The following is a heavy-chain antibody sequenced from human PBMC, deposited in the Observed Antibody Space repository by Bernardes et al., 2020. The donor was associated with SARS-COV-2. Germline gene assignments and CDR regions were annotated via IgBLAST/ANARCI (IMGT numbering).Heavy chain of an antibody. D-gene: IGHD1-7*01. CDR3: ASLPGMYNWNYGIYYYYGMDV. Sequence: GGSLRLSCAASGFTFSSYGMHWVRQAPGKGLEWVAVISYDGSNKYYADSVKGRFTISRDNSKNTLYLQMNSLRAEDTAVYYCASLPGMYNWNYGIYYYYGMDVWGQGTTVTVSS. CDR1: GFTFSSYG. V-gene: IGHV3-30*03. J-gene: IGHJ6*02. CDR2: ISYDGSNK.